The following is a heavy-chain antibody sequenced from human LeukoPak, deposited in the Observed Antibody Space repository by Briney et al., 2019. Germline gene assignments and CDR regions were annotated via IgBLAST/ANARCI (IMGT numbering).Heavy chain of an antibody. D-gene: IGHD3-3*01. CDR3: ARGPYDFWSGYYRDGYNLDYYYYMDV. CDR2: IIPIFGTA. J-gene: IGHJ6*03. Sequence: SVKVSCKASGGTFSSYAISWVRQAPGQGLEWMGGIIPIFGTANYAQKFQGRVTIITDESTSTAYMELSSLRSEDTAVYYCARGPYDFWSGYYRDGYNLDYYYYMDVWGKGTTVTVSS. V-gene: IGHV1-69*05. CDR1: GGTFSSYA.